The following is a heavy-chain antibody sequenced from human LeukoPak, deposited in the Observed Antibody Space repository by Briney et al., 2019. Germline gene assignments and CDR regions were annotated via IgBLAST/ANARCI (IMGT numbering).Heavy chain of an antibody. Sequence: PGGSLRLSCAASGFTFSSYAMSWVRQAPGKGLEWVSAISGSGGSTYYADSVKGRFTISRDNSKNTLYLQTDSLRAEDTAVYYCAKTEHITIFYPDYWGQGTLVTVSS. D-gene: IGHD3-3*01. CDR3: AKTEHITIFYPDY. J-gene: IGHJ4*02. CDR2: ISGSGGST. V-gene: IGHV3-23*01. CDR1: GFTFSSYA.